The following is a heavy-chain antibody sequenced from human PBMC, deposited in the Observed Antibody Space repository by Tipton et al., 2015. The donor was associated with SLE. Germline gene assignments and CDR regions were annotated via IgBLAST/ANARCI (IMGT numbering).Heavy chain of an antibody. V-gene: IGHV4-59*08. D-gene: IGHD2-21*02. CDR2: IDHSGST. CDR1: GGSVGNYY. CDR3: ARQLGWGDPFAFDH. J-gene: IGHJ4*02. Sequence: TLSLTCTVSGGSVGNYYWSWIRQFPGKGLEWLGYIDHSGSTKCNPSLRSRVTISVDTSKNQFSLNRSSVTAADTAVYYCARQLGWGDPFAFDHWGQGTLVTVSS.